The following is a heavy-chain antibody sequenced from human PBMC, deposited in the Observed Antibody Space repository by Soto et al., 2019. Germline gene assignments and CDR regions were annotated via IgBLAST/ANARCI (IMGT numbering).Heavy chain of an antibody. CDR1: GYTFTNYA. J-gene: IGHJ4*02. D-gene: IGHD2-21*02. CDR2: INAGNGNT. V-gene: IGHV1-3*01. CDR3: ARDGASTYCGGDCYGH. Sequence: ASVKVSCKASGYTFTNYAMHWVRQAPGQRLEWMGWINAGNGNTKYSQKFQGRVTITRDTSASTAYMELSSLRSEGTAVYYCARDGASTYCGGDCYGHWGQGTLVTVSS.